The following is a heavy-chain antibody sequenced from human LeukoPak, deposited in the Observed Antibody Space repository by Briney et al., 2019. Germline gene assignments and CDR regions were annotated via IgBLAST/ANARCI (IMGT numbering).Heavy chain of an antibody. CDR3: ARETPDSSSWTAFDF. Sequence: GGSLRLSCAASGFTFSGYGMHWVRQAPGKGLEWVAVISYDGSNKYYADSVKGRFTISRDNSKNTLYLQMNSLRDEDTAVYYCARETPDSSSWTAFDFWGQGTLVTVSS. CDR1: GFTFSGYG. D-gene: IGHD6-13*01. CDR2: ISYDGSNK. V-gene: IGHV3-30*03. J-gene: IGHJ4*02.